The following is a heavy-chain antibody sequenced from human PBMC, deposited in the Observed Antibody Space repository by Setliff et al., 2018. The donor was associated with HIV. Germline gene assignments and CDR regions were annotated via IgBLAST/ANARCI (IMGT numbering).Heavy chain of an antibody. D-gene: IGHD6-13*01. V-gene: IGHV7-4-1*02. Sequence: ASVKVSCKASGYTFTSYAMNWVRQAPGQGLEWMGWINTNTGNPTYAQGFTGRFVFSLDTSVSTAYLQISSLKAEDTAVYYCARGRAAAVNKAGYYYYMDVWGKGTTVTVSS. CDR3: ARGRAAAVNKAGYYYYMDV. J-gene: IGHJ6*03. CDR2: INTNTGNP. CDR1: GYTFTSYA.